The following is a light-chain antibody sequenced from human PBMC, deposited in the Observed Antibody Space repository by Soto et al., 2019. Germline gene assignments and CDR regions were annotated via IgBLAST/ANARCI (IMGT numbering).Light chain of an antibody. Sequence: DIQMTQSPSTLSASVGDRVTITCRASQSISVWLAWYQQKPGKAPKLLIYRASRLESGVPSRFSGSRSGTEFTLTVSSLQPDDFATYYCQQYNDSFPYTFGQGTRLEI. CDR2: RAS. CDR1: QSISVW. J-gene: IGKJ5*01. V-gene: IGKV1-5*03. CDR3: QQYNDSFPYT.